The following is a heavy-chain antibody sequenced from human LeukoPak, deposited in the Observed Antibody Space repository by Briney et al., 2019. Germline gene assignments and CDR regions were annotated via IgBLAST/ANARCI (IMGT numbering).Heavy chain of an antibody. CDR2: IYSGGST. J-gene: IGHJ4*02. CDR1: GFTVSSNY. CDR3: ARERGDY. V-gene: IGHV3-53*01. Sequence: GESLRLSCAASGFTVSSNYMSWVRQAPGKGLEWVSVIYSGGSTYYADSVRGRFSISRDNSKNTLYLQMNSLRAEDTAVYYCARERGDYWGQGTLVTVSS.